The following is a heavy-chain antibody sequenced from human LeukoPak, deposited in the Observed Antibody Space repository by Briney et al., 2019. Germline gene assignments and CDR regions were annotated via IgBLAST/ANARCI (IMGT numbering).Heavy chain of an antibody. J-gene: IGHJ4*02. CDR1: GFTFSSYG. CDR3: AKDDGYSGYVD. V-gene: IGHV3-30*18. D-gene: IGHD5-12*01. Sequence: GGSLRLSCAASGFTFSSYGMHWVRQAPGKGLEWVAVISYDGSNKYYADSVKGRFTISRDNSKNTLYLQMNSLRAEDTAVCYCAKDDGYSGYVDWGQGTLVTVSS. CDR2: ISYDGSNK.